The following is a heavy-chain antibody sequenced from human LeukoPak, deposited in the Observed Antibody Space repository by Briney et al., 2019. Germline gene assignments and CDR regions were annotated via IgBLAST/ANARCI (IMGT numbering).Heavy chain of an antibody. Sequence: ASVKVSCKASGYTFTSYAMHWVRQAPGQRLEWMGWINAGNGNTKYSQKFQGRVTITADESTSTAYMELSSLRSEDTAVYYCARGLRMEWLGDAFDIWGQGTMVTVSS. J-gene: IGHJ3*02. V-gene: IGHV1-3*01. CDR1: GYTFTSYA. D-gene: IGHD6-19*01. CDR3: ARGLRMEWLGDAFDI. CDR2: INAGNGNT.